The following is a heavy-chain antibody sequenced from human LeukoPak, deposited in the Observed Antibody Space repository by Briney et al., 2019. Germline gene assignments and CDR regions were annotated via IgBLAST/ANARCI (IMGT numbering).Heavy chain of an antibody. CDR2: INHSGST. J-gene: IGHJ3*02. Sequence: SETLSLTCAVYGGSFSGYYWGWIRQPPGKGLEWIGEINHSGSTNYNPSLKSRVTISVDTSKNQFSLKLSSVTAADTAVYYCARNWNDYAFDIWGQGTMVTVSS. CDR1: GGSFSGYY. CDR3: ARNWNDYAFDI. D-gene: IGHD1-1*01. V-gene: IGHV4-34*01.